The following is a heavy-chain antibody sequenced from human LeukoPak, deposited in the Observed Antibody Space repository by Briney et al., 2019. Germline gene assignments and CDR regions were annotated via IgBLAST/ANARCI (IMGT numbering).Heavy chain of an antibody. J-gene: IGHJ4*02. Sequence: ASVKVSSKASGGTFSSYAISWVRQAPGQGLEWMGRINPNSGGTNYAQKFQGRVTMTRDTSISTAYMELSRLRSDDTAVYYCARDVGTYYYDSSGYLFDYWGQGTLVTVSS. CDR1: GGTFSSYA. CDR2: INPNSGGT. D-gene: IGHD3-22*01. V-gene: IGHV1-2*06. CDR3: ARDVGTYYYDSSGYLFDY.